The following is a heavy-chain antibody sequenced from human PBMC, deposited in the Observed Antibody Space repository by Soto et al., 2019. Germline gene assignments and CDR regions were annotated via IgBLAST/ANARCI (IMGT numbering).Heavy chain of an antibody. V-gene: IGHV4-39*01. Sequence: NPSETLSLTCTVSGGSISSSSYYWGWIRQPPGKGLEWIGSIYYSGSTYYNPSLKSRVTISVDTSKNQFSLKLSSVTAADTAVYYCARHESFDVWGSYRSSTPDDYWGQGTLVTVSS. D-gene: IGHD3-16*02. J-gene: IGHJ4*02. CDR2: IYYSGST. CDR1: GGSISSSSYY. CDR3: ARHESFDVWGSYRSSTPDDY.